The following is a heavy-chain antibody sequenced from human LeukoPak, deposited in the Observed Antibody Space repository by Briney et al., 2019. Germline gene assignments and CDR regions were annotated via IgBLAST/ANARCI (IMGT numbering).Heavy chain of an antibody. Sequence: GGSLRLSCAASGFTFSDYYMSWIRQAPGKGLEWVSYISSSGSTIYYADSVKGRFTVSRENAKNSLYLQMNTLRADDTAVYYCARSYSSGYPNWFDPWGQGTLVTVSS. V-gene: IGHV3-11*04. J-gene: IGHJ5*02. CDR2: ISSSGSTI. D-gene: IGHD3-22*01. CDR3: ARSYSSGYPNWFDP. CDR1: GFTFSDYY.